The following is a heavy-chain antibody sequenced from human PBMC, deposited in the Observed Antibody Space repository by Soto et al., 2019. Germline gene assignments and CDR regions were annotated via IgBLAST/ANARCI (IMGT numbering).Heavy chain of an antibody. D-gene: IGHD3-22*01. CDR2: IKEDGSEK. CDR3: ASGWGYFDRSGFPSVYAMET. J-gene: IGHJ6*02. Sequence: PVGSLRLSCAASGFTFSTYWMILVRQAPGKGLEGVANIKEDGSEKYYVDSVEGRFTISRDNAKNSLYLQMTSLRAENTALYYCASGWGYFDRSGFPSVYAMETWGQATTVTAAS. CDR1: GFTFSTYW. V-gene: IGHV3-7*01.